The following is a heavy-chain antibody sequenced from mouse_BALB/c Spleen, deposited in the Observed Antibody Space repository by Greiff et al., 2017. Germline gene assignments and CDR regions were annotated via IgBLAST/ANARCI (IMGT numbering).Heavy chain of an antibody. D-gene: IGHD1-2*01. CDR2: ILPGSGST. CDR1: GYTFSSYW. V-gene: IGHV1-9*01. CDR3: ARFKGTTATDFDY. Sequence: QVQLQQSGAELMKPGASVKISCKATGYTFSSYWIEWVKQRPGHGLEWIGEILPGSGSTNYNEKFKGKATFTADTSSNTAYMQLSSLTSEDSAVYYCARFKGTTATDFDYWGQGTTLTVSS. J-gene: IGHJ2*01.